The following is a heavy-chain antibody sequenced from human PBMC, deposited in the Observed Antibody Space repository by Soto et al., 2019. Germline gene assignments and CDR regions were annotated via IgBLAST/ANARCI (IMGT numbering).Heavy chain of an antibody. CDR3: ARDQYYYDSSGYSPFDY. V-gene: IGHV3-48*02. J-gene: IGHJ4*02. Sequence: GGSLRISSAASGFSFNTYSMNWVRQAPGKGLEWVSYIGSSGTTIYYADSVKGRFTISRDNAKNSLYLQMNSLRDEDTAVYYCARDQYYYDSSGYSPFDYWGQGTLVTVSS. CDR2: IGSSGTTI. CDR1: GFSFNTYS. D-gene: IGHD3-22*01.